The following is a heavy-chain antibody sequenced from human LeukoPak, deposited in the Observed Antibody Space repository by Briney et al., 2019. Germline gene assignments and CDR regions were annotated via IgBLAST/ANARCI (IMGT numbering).Heavy chain of an antibody. CDR1: TLTFSNTW. V-gene: IGHV3-15*01. J-gene: IGHJ4*02. D-gene: IGHD3/OR15-3a*01. Sequence: GGSLRLSCAASTLTFSNTWMRWIRQAPGKGLECVGRIKSKPDGGTTDYAAVLKGRFTISRDDSRKTLYLQMNSLKTEDTAVYYCTTDQGDSRDFYSFDYWGQGTLVTVSS. CDR3: TTDQGDSRDFYSFDY. CDR2: IKSKPDGGTT.